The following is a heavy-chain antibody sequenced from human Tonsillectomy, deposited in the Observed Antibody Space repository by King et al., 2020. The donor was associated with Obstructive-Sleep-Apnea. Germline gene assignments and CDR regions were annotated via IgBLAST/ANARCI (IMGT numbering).Heavy chain of an antibody. CDR1: GFTFSSYA. CDR2: ISVSGGST. Sequence: DVQLVESGGGLVQPGGSLRLSCAASGFTFSSYAMSWVRQAPGKGLEWVSAISVSGGSTYYPDSVKGRFTLSRDNSKKTLYLQMNSLRAEDTAVYYCAKDGQDIVVVVAATGAEYFQHWGQGTLVTVSS. V-gene: IGHV3-23*04. CDR3: AKDGQDIVVVVAATGAEYFQH. J-gene: IGHJ1*01. D-gene: IGHD2-15*01.